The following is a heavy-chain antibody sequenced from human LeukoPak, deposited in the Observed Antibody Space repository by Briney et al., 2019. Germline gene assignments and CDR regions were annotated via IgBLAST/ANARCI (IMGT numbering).Heavy chain of an antibody. CDR1: GFTFSSYG. CDR2: IRYDESNK. Sequence: PGGSLRLSCAASGFTFSSYGMHWVRQAPGKGLEWVAFIRYDESNKYYADSVKGRFTISRDNSKNTLYLQMNSLRTEDTAVYYCAKDAPYYYDSSGYGGAFDIWGQGTMVTVSS. CDR3: AKDAPYYYDSSGYGGAFDI. V-gene: IGHV3-30*02. J-gene: IGHJ3*02. D-gene: IGHD3-22*01.